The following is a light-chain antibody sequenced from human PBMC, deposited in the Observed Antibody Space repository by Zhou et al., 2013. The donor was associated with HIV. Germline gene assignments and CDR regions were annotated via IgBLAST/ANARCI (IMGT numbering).Light chain of an antibody. CDR1: QSVSRN. V-gene: IGKV3D-15*01. J-gene: IGKJ2*01. CDR3: QQYNNWPQT. CDR2: DAS. Sequence: EVVLTQSPGTLSLSPGERATLSCRASQSVSRNYLAWYQQKPGQAPRLLIYDASKRATGIPDRFSGSGSGTEFTLTISSLQSEDFAVYYCQQYNNWPQTFGQGTKLEI.